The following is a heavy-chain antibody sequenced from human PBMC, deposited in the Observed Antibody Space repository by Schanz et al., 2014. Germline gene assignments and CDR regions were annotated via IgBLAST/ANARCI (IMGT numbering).Heavy chain of an antibody. CDR3: AKSLESCPGGRCSRGYFDY. J-gene: IGHJ4*02. CDR2: ISESGDTA. D-gene: IGHD2-8*02. Sequence: VQLVESGGGLVQPGRSLRLSCAASGFTFSSFGMPWVRQAPGRGLEWGSLISESGDTAYYADSVKGRFTISRDNFKGALYLQMSSLRAEDTAVYYCAKSLESCPGGRCSRGYFDYWGQGTLVAVSS. V-gene: IGHV3-23*04. CDR1: GFTFSSFG.